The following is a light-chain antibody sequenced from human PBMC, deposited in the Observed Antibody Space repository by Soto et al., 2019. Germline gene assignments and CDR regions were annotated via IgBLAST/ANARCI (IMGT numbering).Light chain of an antibody. CDR1: SGHSSYS. CDR3: ETWDSNTHV. V-gene: IGLV4-60*03. J-gene: IGLJ1*01. CDR2: LEGSGNY. Sequence: QPVLTQSSSASASLGSSVKLTCTLSSGHSSYSIAWHQQHPGKAPRYLMKLEGSGNYNKGSGVPDRFSGSSSGADRYLTISNLQSEDEADYYCETWDSNTHVFGDGTKVTVL.